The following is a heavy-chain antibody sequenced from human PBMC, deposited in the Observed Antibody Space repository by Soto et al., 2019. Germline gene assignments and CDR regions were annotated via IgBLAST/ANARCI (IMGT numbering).Heavy chain of an antibody. CDR1: GFTFSNYG. J-gene: IGHJ4*02. V-gene: IGHV3-33*01. Sequence: QVQLVESGVGVVQPGRSLRLSCAASGFTFSNYGMHWVRQAPGKGLEWVALIWYDGSNKYYADSVKGRFTISRDISKNTLYLQMNSLRAEDTAVYYCARDLSGPLAYWGQGTPVTVSS. D-gene: IGHD3-16*02. CDR2: IWYDGSNK. CDR3: ARDLSGPLAY.